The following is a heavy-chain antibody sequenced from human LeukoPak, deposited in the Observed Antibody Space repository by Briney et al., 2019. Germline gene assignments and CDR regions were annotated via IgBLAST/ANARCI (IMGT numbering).Heavy chain of an antibody. D-gene: IGHD6-19*01. CDR1: GFTFSDYH. CDR3: ARDRQWPDAFDI. J-gene: IGHJ3*02. Sequence: PGGSLRLSCAASGFTFSDYHMTWIRQAPGKGLEWVSYISSSSNYTSYADSVKGRFTISRDNAKNSLYLQMNSLRAEDTAVYYCARDRQWPDAFDIWGQGATVTVSS. CDR2: ISSSSNYT. V-gene: IGHV3-11*05.